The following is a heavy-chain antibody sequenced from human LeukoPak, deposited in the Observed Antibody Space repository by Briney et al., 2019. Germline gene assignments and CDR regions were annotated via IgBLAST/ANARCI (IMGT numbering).Heavy chain of an antibody. D-gene: IGHD6-19*01. Sequence: PSETLSLTCAVYGGSFSGYYWSWIRQPPGKGLEWIGEINHSGSTNYNPSLKSRVTISVDTSKNQFSLKLSSVTAADTAVYYCARSQWLVPSDAFDIWGQGTMVTVSS. V-gene: IGHV4-34*01. CDR2: INHSGST. J-gene: IGHJ3*02. CDR3: ARSQWLVPSDAFDI. CDR1: GGSFSGYY.